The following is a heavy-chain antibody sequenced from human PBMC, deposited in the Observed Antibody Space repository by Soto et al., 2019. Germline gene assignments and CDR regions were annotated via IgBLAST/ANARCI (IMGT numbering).Heavy chain of an antibody. CDR1: GFTFSSYW. CDR2: IKQDGSEK. D-gene: IGHD6-13*01. V-gene: IGHV3-7*03. Sequence: EVQLVESGGGLVQPGGSLRLSCAASGFTFSSYWMSWVRQAPGKGLEWVANIKQDGSEKYYVDSVKGRFTISRDNAKNSLYLQMNSLRAEDTAVHYCARDYSSSWFSSYYYYYGMDVWGQGTTVPVSS. J-gene: IGHJ6*02. CDR3: ARDYSSSWFSSYYYYYGMDV.